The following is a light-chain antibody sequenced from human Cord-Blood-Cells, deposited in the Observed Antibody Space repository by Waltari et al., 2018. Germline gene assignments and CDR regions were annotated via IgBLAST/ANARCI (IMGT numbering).Light chain of an antibody. CDR3: CSYAGSSTLWV. CDR2: EGS. Sequence: QSALPHTASVSGSPGHSLTIPCPGPSRDVWSYHLVSWYQQHPGKAPKHMIYEGSKRPSGVSNRFSGSKSGNTASLTISGLQAEDEADYYCCSYAGSSTLWVFGGGTKLTVL. J-gene: IGLJ3*02. V-gene: IGLV2-23*01. CDR1: SRDVWSYHL.